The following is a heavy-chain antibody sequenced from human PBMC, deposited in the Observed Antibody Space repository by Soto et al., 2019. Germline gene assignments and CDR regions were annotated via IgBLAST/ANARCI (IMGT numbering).Heavy chain of an antibody. Sequence: GGSLRLSCAASGLSFSTFDMNWVRQAPGKGLEWVSYISSTTNYIYYADSMKGRFTVSRDNAMNSVYLDMNSLSAEDTAVHYCARESEDLTSNFDYWGQGTLVTVSS. CDR1: GLSFSTFD. CDR2: ISSTTNYI. J-gene: IGHJ4*02. V-gene: IGHV3-21*05. CDR3: ARESEDLTSNFDY.